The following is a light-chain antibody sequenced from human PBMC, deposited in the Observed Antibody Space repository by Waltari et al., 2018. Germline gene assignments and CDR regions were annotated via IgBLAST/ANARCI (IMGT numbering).Light chain of an antibody. CDR1: MTNVGNNG. Sequence: QSVLTQPPSVSEAPGQGVSISCSGSMTNVGNNGVNWYQQLPAEAPKLLINNNDHLPSGVSDRFSGSRFGTSASLAISGLRSEDEGSYFCASWDDSLNAWVFGGGTKLTVV. J-gene: IGLJ3*02. CDR3: ASWDDSLNAWV. V-gene: IGLV1-36*01. CDR2: NND.